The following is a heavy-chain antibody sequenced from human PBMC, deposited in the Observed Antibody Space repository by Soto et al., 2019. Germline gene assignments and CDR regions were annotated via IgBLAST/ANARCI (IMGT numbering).Heavy chain of an antibody. Sequence: QVQLQESGPGLVKPSETLSLTCTVSGGSISSYYWSWIRQPPGKGLEWIGYIYYSGSTNYNPFLKSRVTISVDTSKNQFSLKLSSVTAADTAVYYCARLAGLRRFDYWGQGTLVTVSS. CDR2: IYYSGST. J-gene: IGHJ4*02. D-gene: IGHD2-8*01. CDR1: GGSISSYY. V-gene: IGHV4-59*08. CDR3: ARLAGLRRFDY.